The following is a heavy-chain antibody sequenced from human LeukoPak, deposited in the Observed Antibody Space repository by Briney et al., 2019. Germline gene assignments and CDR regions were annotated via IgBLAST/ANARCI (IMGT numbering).Heavy chain of an antibody. Sequence: GGSLRLSXAASGFTFXXXXXXXVRQAPGEXLXWVATINEVGSDKQXXDSVKGRXXXSXXNPTNSLYLQMNSPRAEDTAAYFCARHGNWAFDFWGQGTMVTVSS. CDR3: ARHGNWAFDF. V-gene: IGHV3-7*04. CDR2: INEVGSDK. D-gene: IGHD1-1*01. J-gene: IGHJ3*01. CDR1: GFTFXXXX.